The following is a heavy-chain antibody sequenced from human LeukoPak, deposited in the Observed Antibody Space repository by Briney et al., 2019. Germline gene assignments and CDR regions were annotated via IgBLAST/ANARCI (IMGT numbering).Heavy chain of an antibody. J-gene: IGHJ2*01. V-gene: IGHV4-34*01. CDR2: INHSGST. CDR3: ARGGSSGWYHKVWYFHL. Sequence: SETLCLTCAVYGGSFSGYYWSRIRQPPGKGLEWIVEINHSGSTNYNPSLKSRVTISVDTSKNQFSLKLSSVTAADTAVYYCARGGSSGWYHKVWYFHLWGRGTLVTVSS. CDR1: GGSFSGYY. D-gene: IGHD6-19*01.